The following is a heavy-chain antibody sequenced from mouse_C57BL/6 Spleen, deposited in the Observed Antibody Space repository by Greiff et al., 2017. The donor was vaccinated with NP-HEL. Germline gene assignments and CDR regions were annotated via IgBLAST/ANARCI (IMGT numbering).Heavy chain of an antibody. D-gene: IGHD1-1*01. V-gene: IGHV5-4*01. CDR2: ISDGGSYT. CDR1: GFTFSSYA. Sequence: EVKLVESGGGLVKPGGSLKLSCAASGFTFSSYAMSWVRQTPEKRLEWVATISDGGSYTYYPDNVKGRFTISRDNAKNNLYLQMSHLKSEDTAMYYCARDGVLRGPAWFAYWGQGTLVTVSA. J-gene: IGHJ3*01. CDR3: ARDGVLRGPAWFAY.